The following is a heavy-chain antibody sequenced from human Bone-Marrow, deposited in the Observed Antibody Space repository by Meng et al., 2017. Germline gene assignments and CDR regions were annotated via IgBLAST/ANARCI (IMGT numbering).Heavy chain of an antibody. CDR1: GFIFSSFT. Sequence: GEFLKISCAASGFIFSSFTMSWVRQAPGKGLEWVSSISSTSDVSYADSMKGRLTVSRDNAKSSLYLQMNSLRAEDTAVYYCARVDYDYIWGSYSDYLGMDVWGQGTTVTVSS. CDR2: ISSTSDV. CDR3: ARVDYDYIWGSYSDYLGMDV. J-gene: IGHJ6*02. D-gene: IGHD3-16*01. V-gene: IGHV3-21*01.